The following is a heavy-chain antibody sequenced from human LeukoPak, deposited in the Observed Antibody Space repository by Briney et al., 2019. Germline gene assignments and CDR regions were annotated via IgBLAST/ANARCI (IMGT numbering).Heavy chain of an antibody. V-gene: IGHV1-8*01. CDR1: GYTFTSYD. CDR2: MNPNSGNT. J-gene: IGHJ5*02. Sequence: ASVKVSCKASGYTFTSYDINWVRQATGQGLEWMGWMNPNSGNTGYAQKFQGRVTMTRNTSISTAYMELSSLRSEDTAVYYCAREARSWGYRFDPWGQGTLVTVSS. CDR3: AREARSWGYRFDP. D-gene: IGHD5-12*01.